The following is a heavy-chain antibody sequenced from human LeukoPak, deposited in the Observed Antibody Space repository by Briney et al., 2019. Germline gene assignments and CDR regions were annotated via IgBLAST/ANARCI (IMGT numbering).Heavy chain of an antibody. Sequence: PSETLSLTCAVSGGSFSGYYWNWIRQSPGNGLEWIGEINPSGGTNCSPSLKSRVTISVDTSTNQFSLKVTSVTAADTAVYYCARGNNRDRLANWRQGTLVTVSS. J-gene: IGHJ4*02. D-gene: IGHD3-16*01. V-gene: IGHV4-34*01. CDR2: INPSGGT. CDR3: ARGNNRDRLAN. CDR1: GGSFSGYY.